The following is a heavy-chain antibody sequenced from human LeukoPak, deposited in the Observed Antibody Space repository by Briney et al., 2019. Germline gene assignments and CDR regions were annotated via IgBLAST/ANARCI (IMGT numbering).Heavy chain of an antibody. CDR2: INHSGST. CDR1: GGSFSGYY. D-gene: IGHD3-3*01. CDR3: ARTKRIFGVVIGAIDC. V-gene: IGHV4-34*01. Sequence: SETLSLTCAVYGGSFSGYYWSWIRQPPGKGLEWIGEINHSGSTNYNPSLKSRVTISVDTSKNQFSLKLSSVTAADTAVCYCARTKRIFGVVIGAIDCWGQGTLVTVSS. J-gene: IGHJ4*02.